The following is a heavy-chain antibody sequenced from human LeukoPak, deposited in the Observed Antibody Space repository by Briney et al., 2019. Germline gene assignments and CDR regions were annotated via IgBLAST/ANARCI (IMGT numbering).Heavy chain of an antibody. D-gene: IGHD3-3*01. CDR3: ARGPLRDDFWGGYRSAGNAFDI. CDR2: INDRGSS. Sequence: PSETLSLTCTVSGGSISSGGYYWSWIRQPPGKGLEWIGEINDRGSSNYNPSLKSRVTISADTSKRQLSLKLSSVTAADTAVFYCARGPLRDDFWGGYRSAGNAFDIWGQGTVVTVSS. J-gene: IGHJ3*02. CDR1: GGSISSGGYY. V-gene: IGHV4-39*07.